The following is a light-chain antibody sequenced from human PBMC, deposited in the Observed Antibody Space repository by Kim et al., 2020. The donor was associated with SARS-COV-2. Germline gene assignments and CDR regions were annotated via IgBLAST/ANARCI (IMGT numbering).Light chain of an antibody. V-gene: IGKV1-39*01. CDR2: AAS. Sequence: DIQMTQSPSSLSASVGDRVTITCRASQTINSNLHWYQQKPRKAPKLLIYAASSLQSGVPSRFSGSGSGTDFTLTISSLQPEDFATYYCQHTYSTARTFGQGTKVDIK. CDR3: QHTYSTART. CDR1: QTINSN. J-gene: IGKJ1*01.